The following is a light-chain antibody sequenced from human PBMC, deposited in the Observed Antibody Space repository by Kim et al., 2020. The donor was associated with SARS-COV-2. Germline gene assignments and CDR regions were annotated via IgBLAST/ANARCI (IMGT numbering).Light chain of an antibody. Sequence: EIVLTQSPATLSLSPGERATLSCRASQSVSGYLAWYQQKPGQAPRLLIYDASKRATGIPARFSGSGSGTDFTLTISSLEPEDFAVYYCQQNSNWPETFGQGTKLDIK. CDR3: QQNSNWPET. J-gene: IGKJ1*01. CDR1: QSVSGY. CDR2: DAS. V-gene: IGKV3-11*01.